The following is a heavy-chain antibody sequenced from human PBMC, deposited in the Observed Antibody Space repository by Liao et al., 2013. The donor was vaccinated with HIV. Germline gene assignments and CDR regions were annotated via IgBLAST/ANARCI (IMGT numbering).Heavy chain of an antibody. CDR1: GGSFSGYY. J-gene: IGHJ3*01. V-gene: IGHV4-34*11. Sequence: QVRLQQWGAGLLKPSETLSLTCTVYGGSFSGYYWSWIRQSPGKGLEWIGYIYHSGKSNVNPSLKSRVAMSVDTSKDQLSLRLTSVTAADAAVYYCAREKNGAFDVWGQGTMVIVSS. D-gene: IGHD2-8*01. CDR2: IYHSGKS. CDR3: AREKNGAFDV.